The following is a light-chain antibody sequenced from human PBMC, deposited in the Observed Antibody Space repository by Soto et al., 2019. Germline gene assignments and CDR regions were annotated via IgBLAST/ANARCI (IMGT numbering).Light chain of an antibody. J-gene: IGLJ2*01. V-gene: IGLV2-14*01. CDR1: SSDVGGYNY. CDR2: EVS. Sequence: QSALTQPASVSGSPGQSITISCTGSSSDVGGYNYVSWCQQHPGKAPKLMIYEVSNRPSGISNRFSGSKSGNTASLTLSGLQAEDEADYYCSSYTSSSTLVFGGGTKVTVL. CDR3: SSYTSSSTLV.